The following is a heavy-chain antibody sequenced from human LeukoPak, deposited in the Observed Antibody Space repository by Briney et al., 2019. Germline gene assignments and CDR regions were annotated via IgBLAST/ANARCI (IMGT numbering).Heavy chain of an antibody. CDR1: GYTFTSYG. V-gene: IGHV1-18*01. Sequence: GASVKVSCKASGYTFTSYGISWVRQAPGQGLEWMGWISAYNGNTNYAQKLQGRVTMTTDTSTSTAYMELRSLRSDDTAVYYCARRRDGGYYSEYWFDPWGQGTLVTVSS. CDR2: ISAYNGNT. D-gene: IGHD3-22*01. CDR3: ARRRDGGYYSEYWFDP. J-gene: IGHJ5*02.